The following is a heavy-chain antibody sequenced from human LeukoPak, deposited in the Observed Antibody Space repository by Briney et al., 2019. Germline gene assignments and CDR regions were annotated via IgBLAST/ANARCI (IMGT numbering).Heavy chain of an antibody. J-gene: IGHJ4*02. Sequence: PGGSLRLSCAASGFTFSNSYMHWVRQAPGKGLEWLSYMNREGTIIGYADSVKGRFTISRDNPKNTLYLQMNSLRAEDTAVYFCAKRGVVIRVILVGFHKEAYYFDSWGQGALVTVSS. CDR3: AKRGVVIRVILVGFHKEAYYFDS. V-gene: IGHV3-74*01. CDR2: MNREGTII. D-gene: IGHD3-22*01. CDR1: GFTFSNSY.